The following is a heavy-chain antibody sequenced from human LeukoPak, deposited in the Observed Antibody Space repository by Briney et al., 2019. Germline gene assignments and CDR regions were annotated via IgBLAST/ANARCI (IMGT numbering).Heavy chain of an antibody. CDR3: ARRHLPVEATGRDDY. J-gene: IGHJ4*02. Sequence: PAGSLTLSCVASGFTFSSYWMHWVRQAPGKGLVWVSRINSGGTSTTYADSVKGRFTISRDNAKNTLYLQMNSLRVEDTAVYYCARRHLPVEATGRDDYWGQGTLVTVSS. CDR2: INSGGTST. V-gene: IGHV3-74*03. CDR1: GFTFSSYW. D-gene: IGHD1-26*01.